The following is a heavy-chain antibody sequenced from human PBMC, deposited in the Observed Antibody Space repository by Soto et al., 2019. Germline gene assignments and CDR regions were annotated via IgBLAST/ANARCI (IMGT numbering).Heavy chain of an antibody. CDR1: GDSISSYY. Sequence: PSETLSLTCTVSGDSISSYYWSWIRQPPGKGLEWIGYIYDSGSTNYNPSLKSRVAISVDTSKNQFSLKLTSVTAADTAVYYCARFLGYSSTFFDYWGQGTLVTSPQ. V-gene: IGHV4-59*01. J-gene: IGHJ4*02. CDR2: IYDSGST. D-gene: IGHD6-13*01. CDR3: ARFLGYSSTFFDY.